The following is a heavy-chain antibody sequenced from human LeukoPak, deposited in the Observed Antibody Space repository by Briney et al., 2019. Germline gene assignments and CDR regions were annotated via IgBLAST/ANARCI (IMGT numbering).Heavy chain of an antibody. V-gene: IGHV1-46*01. CDR3: ASHYDILTGIDY. J-gene: IGHJ4*02. CDR1: GYTFTSYY. D-gene: IGHD3-9*01. Sequence: ASVKVSCKASGYTFTSYYMHWVRQAPGQGLEWMGIINPSGGSTSYAQKLQGRVTMTTDTSTSTAYMELRSLRSDDTAVYYCASHYDILTGIDYWGQGTLVTVSS. CDR2: INPSGGST.